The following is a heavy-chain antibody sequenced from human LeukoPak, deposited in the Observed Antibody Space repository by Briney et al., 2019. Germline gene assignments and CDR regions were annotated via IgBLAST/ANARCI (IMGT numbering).Heavy chain of an antibody. D-gene: IGHD1-26*01. CDR1: GYSISSGYY. CDR2: IYHSGST. CDR3: ARERSSSDGMDV. Sequence: SETLSLTCTVSGYSISSGYYWGWIRQPPGKGLEWIGSIYHSGSTYYNPSLKSRVTISVDTSKNQFSLKLSSVTAADTAVYYCARERSSSDGMDVWGQGTTVTVSS. V-gene: IGHV4-38-2*02. J-gene: IGHJ6*02.